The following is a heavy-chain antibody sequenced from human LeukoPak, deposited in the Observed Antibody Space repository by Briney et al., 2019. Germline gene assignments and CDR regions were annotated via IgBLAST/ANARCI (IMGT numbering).Heavy chain of an antibody. CDR1: GGSISSGGYS. V-gene: IGHV4-30-2*01. J-gene: IGHJ5*02. D-gene: IGHD6-13*01. CDR2: IYHSGST. Sequence: SETLSLTCAVSGGSISSGGYSWSWIRQPPGKGLEWIGYIYHSGSTYYNPSLKSRVTISVDRSKNQFSLKLSSVTAADTAVRYCARASAAARLGWFDPWGQGTLVTVSS. CDR3: ARASAAARLGWFDP.